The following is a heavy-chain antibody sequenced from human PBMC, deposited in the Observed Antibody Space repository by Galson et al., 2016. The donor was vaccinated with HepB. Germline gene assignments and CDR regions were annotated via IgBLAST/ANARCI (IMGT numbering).Heavy chain of an antibody. J-gene: IGHJ3*02. V-gene: IGHV4-31*03. CDR1: GGSISSLGHY. CDR3: ARSNYHDTSRAFDI. D-gene: IGHD3-22*01. Sequence: TLSLTCTVSGGSISSLGHYWTWVRQTPEKGLQWTGYMYYSATAHYNPSPKSRVIISIDTSKNQFSLKLSSLTAADTAVYFCARSNYHDTSRAFDIWGQGTVITVSS. CDR2: MYYSATA.